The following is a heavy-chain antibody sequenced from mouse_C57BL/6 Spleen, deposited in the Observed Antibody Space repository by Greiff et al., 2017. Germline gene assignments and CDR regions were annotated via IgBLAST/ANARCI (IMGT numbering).Heavy chain of an antibody. CDR1: GYTFTGYW. V-gene: IGHV1-9*01. Sequence: VQLQESGAELMKPGASVKLSCKATGYTFTGYWIEWVKQRPGHGLEWIGEILPGSGSTNYNEKFKGKATFTADTSSNTAYMQLSSLTTEDSAIYYCARRIIYYDYHYYAMDYWGQGTSVTVSS. CDR2: ILPGSGST. CDR3: ARRIIYYDYHYYAMDY. J-gene: IGHJ4*01. D-gene: IGHD2-4*01.